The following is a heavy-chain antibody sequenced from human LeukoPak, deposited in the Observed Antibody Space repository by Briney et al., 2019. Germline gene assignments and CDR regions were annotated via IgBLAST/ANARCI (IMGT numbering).Heavy chain of an antibody. CDR2: MNPNSGNT. CDR3: ARATGNSEYFQH. D-gene: IGHD1-7*01. CDR1: GYTFTSYD. Sequence: ASVKVSCKASGYTFTSYDINWVRQATGQGLEWMGWMNPNSGNTGYAQKFQGRVTMTRNTSISTAYMELSSLRSEDTAVYYCARATGNSEYFQHWGQGTLVTVSS. J-gene: IGHJ1*01. V-gene: IGHV1-8*01.